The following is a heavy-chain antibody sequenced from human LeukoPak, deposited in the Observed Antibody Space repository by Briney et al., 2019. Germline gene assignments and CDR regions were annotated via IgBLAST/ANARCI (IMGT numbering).Heavy chain of an antibody. D-gene: IGHD6-13*01. Sequence: GASVKVSCKVSGYTLTELSMHWLRQAPGKGLEWMGGFDPEDGETIYAQKLQGRVTMTEDTSTDTAYMELSSLRSEDTAVYYCATAIAAAGTHFDYWGQGTLVTVSS. CDR3: ATAIAAAGTHFDY. V-gene: IGHV1-24*01. J-gene: IGHJ4*02. CDR2: FDPEDGET. CDR1: GYTLTELS.